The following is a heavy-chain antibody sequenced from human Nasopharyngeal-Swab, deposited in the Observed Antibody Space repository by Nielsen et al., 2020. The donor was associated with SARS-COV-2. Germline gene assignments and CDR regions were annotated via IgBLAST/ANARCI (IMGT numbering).Heavy chain of an antibody. CDR1: GYTFISYA. J-gene: IGHJ4*02. CDR3: ARDLSTYYDILTGYYGCFDY. Sequence: SVNVSCKASGYTFISYAMNWLRQPPAQGLEWMGWINTNTGNPTYAQGFTGRFVFSLDTSVSTAYLQISSLKAEDTAVYYCARDLSTYYDILTGYYGCFDYWGQGTLVTVSS. V-gene: IGHV7-4-1*02. CDR2: INTNTGNP. D-gene: IGHD3-9*01.